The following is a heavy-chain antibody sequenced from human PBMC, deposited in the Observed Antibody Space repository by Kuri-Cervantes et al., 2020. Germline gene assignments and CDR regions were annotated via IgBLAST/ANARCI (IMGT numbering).Heavy chain of an antibody. V-gene: IGHV4-34*01. D-gene: IGHD1-26*01. CDR3: ALGATSYYYMDV. Sequence: SQTLSLTCAVYGGSFSGYYWSWICQPPGKGLEWIGEINHSGSTNYNPSLKSRVTISIDTSKNQFSLKLTSVTAADTAVYYCALGATSYYYMDVWGKGTTVTVSS. J-gene: IGHJ6*03. CDR1: GGSFSGYY. CDR2: INHSGST.